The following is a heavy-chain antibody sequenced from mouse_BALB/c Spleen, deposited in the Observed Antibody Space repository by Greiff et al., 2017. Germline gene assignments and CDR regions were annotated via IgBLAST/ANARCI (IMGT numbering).Heavy chain of an antibody. V-gene: IGHV1-69*01. CDR1: GYTFTDYW. J-gene: IGHJ2*01. Sequence: QVQLQQPGAELVMPGASVKMSCKASGYTFTDYWMHWVKQRPGQGLEWIGAIDTSDSYTSYNQKFKGKATLTVDESSSTAYMQLSSLTSEDSAVYYCARRRYGNIDYWGQGTTLTVSS. CDR3: ARRRYGNIDY. D-gene: IGHD2-10*02. CDR2: IDTSDSYT.